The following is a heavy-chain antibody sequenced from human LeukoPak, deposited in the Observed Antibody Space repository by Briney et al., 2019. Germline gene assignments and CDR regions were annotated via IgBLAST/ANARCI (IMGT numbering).Heavy chain of an antibody. J-gene: IGHJ1*01. CDR3: AKDGDWGRYKH. Sequence: GGSLRLSCAASGFTFSSHGMNWVRQAPGKGLEWVSGISPSGGITYYTDSVKGRFTISRDNSKNTQSLQMNSLRAEDTAAYYCAKDGDWGRYKHWGQGTLVTVSS. V-gene: IGHV3-23*01. CDR2: ISPSGGIT. CDR1: GFTFSSHG. D-gene: IGHD2-21*02.